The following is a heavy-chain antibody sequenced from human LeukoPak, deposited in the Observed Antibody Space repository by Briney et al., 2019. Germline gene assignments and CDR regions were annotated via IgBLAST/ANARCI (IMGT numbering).Heavy chain of an antibody. J-gene: IGHJ6*03. Sequence: GASVKVSCKASGYTLTDYYMNWVRQAPGQGLEWMGWINPNSGDTNYAQEFQGRVAMTRDTSFRTAYMELTRLRSDDTAMYYCARVRRGQQLFKVHYYYYMDVWGTGTTVTVSS. CDR1: GYTLTDYY. V-gene: IGHV1-2*02. CDR3: ARVRRGQQLFKVHYYYYMDV. D-gene: IGHD6-13*01. CDR2: INPNSGDT.